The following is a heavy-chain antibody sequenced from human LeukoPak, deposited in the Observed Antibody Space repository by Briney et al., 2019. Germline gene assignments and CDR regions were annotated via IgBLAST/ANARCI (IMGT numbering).Heavy chain of an antibody. CDR3: ARGRPIAPRIMYYFDY. J-gene: IGHJ4*02. D-gene: IGHD6-6*01. CDR2: INHSGST. V-gene: IGHV4-34*01. Sequence: SETLSLTCAVYGGSFSGYYWSWIRQPPGKGLDWIGEINHSGSTNYNPSLKSRVTISVDTSKNQFSLKLSSVTAADTAVYYCARGRPIAPRIMYYFDYWGQGTLVTVSS. CDR1: GGSFSGYY.